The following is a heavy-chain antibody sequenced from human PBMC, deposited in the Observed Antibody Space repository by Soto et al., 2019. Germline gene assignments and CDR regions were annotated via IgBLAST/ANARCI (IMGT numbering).Heavy chain of an antibody. D-gene: IGHD6-19*01. CDR2: IFDSGTT. CDR3: ASQASGWYPDY. CDR1: GGSISSGGYY. Sequence: QVQLQESGPGLVKPSQTLSLTCTVSGGSISSGGYYWSWLRQHPGKGLEWIGYIFDSGTTYYNPSLKSRVTISVDPSKSQFSLRLTSVTATDTAVYYCASQASGWYPDYWGQVTLVTVAS. J-gene: IGHJ4*02. V-gene: IGHV4-31*03.